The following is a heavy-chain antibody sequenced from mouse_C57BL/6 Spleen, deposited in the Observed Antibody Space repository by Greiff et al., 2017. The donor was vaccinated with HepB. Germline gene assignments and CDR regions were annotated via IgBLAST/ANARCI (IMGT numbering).Heavy chain of an antibody. D-gene: IGHD2-3*01. CDR2: IHPNSGST. J-gene: IGHJ2*01. CDR3: ARAGYYKKDYFDY. V-gene: IGHV1-64*01. CDR1: GYTFTSYW. Sequence: QVQLQQSGAELVKPGASVKLSCKASGYTFTSYWMHWVKQRPGQGLEWIGMIHPNSGSTNYNEKFKSKATLTVDKSSSTAYMQLSSLTSEDSAVYYCARAGYYKKDYFDYWGQGTTLTVSS.